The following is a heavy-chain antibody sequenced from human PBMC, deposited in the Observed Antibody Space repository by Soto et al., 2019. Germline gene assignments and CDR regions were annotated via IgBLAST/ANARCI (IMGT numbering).Heavy chain of an antibody. J-gene: IGHJ4*02. V-gene: IGHV3-23*01. CDR3: AKDLLSDYFDY. CDR2: ISAGGDNT. CDR1: GFTFSNYA. D-gene: IGHD3-3*01. Sequence: GGSLRLSCAASGFTFSNYAMSWVRQAPGKGLEWVSVISAGGDNTDYADSVKGRFTISRDNSKHTLYLQMNSLRAEDTAVYYCAKDLLSDYFDYWGQGTLVTVS.